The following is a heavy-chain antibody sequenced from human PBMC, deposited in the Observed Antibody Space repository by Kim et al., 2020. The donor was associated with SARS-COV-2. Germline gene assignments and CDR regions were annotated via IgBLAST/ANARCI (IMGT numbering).Heavy chain of an antibody. D-gene: IGHD3-3*01. CDR3: ARASRFLGKEYYYYGMDV. CDR2: IYYSGST. J-gene: IGHJ6*02. V-gene: IGHV4-31*03. Sequence: SETLSLTCTVSGGSISSGGYYWSWIRQHPGKGLEWIGYIYYSGSTYYNPSLKSRVTISVDTSKNQFSLKLSSVTAADTAVYYCARASRFLGKEYYYYGMDVWGQGTTVTVSS. CDR1: GGSISSGGYY.